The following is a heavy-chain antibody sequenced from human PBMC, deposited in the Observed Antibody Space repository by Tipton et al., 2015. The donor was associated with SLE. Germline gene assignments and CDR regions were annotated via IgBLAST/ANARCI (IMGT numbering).Heavy chain of an antibody. CDR3: ASSELYCSSTSCYKAGQIHH. CDR2: INHSGST. Sequence: LRLSCAVYGGSFSGYYWSWIRQPPGKGLEWIGEINHSGSTNYNPSLKSRVTLSEDTSKNQFSLKLSSVTAADTAVYYCASSELYCSSTSCYKAGQIHHWGQGTPVTVSS. D-gene: IGHD2-2*02. CDR1: GGSFSGYY. V-gene: IGHV4-34*01. J-gene: IGHJ1*01.